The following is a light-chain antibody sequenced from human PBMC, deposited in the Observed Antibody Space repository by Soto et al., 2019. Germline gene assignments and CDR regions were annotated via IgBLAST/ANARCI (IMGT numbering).Light chain of an antibody. J-gene: IGLJ1*01. CDR2: GDN. Sequence: QSALTQPPSVSGAPGQRITISCTGSSSNIGAGYDVHWYRQLPGTAPKLLIYGDNNRPSGVPDRFSASKSGTSASLAITGLQAEDEADYYCQSYDNPLSRLFGTGTKVTVL. V-gene: IGLV1-40*01. CDR1: SSNIGAGYD. CDR3: QSYDNPLSRL.